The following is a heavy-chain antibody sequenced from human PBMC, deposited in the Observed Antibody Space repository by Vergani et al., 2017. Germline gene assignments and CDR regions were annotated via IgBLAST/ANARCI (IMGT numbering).Heavy chain of an antibody. D-gene: IGHD2-15*01. CDR1: GFTFSSYA. Sequence: EVQLLESGGGLVQPGGSLRLSCAASGFTFSSYAMSWVRQAPGKGLEWVSAISGRGGSTYYADSVKGRFTISRDNSKNTLYLQMNSLRAEDTAVYYCAKDHGGSCHTGCYGMDVWGQGTTVTVSS. CDR2: ISGRGGST. J-gene: IGHJ6*02. V-gene: IGHV3-23*01. CDR3: AKDHGGSCHTGCYGMDV.